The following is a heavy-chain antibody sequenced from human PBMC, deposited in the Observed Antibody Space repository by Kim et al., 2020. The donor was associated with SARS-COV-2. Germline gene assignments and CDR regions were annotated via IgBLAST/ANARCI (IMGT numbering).Heavy chain of an antibody. CDR3: AKFRAVAGYYYYCMDV. CDR1: GFTFSSHA. V-gene: IGHV3-23*01. Sequence: GGSLRLSCAASGFTFSSHAMSWVRQAPGKGLEWVSAISGSGGSTYYADSVKGRFTISRDNSKNTLYLQMNSLRAEDTAVYYCAKFRAVAGYYYYCMDVWGQGTTVTVSS. D-gene: IGHD6-19*01. CDR2: ISGSGGST. J-gene: IGHJ6*02.